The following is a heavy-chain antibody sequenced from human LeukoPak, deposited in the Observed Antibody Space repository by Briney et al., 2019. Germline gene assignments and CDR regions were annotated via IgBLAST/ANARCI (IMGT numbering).Heavy chain of an antibody. J-gene: IGHJ4*02. Sequence: GGSLRLSCAASGFTFSSYSMNWVRQAPGKGLEWVSSISSSSSYIYYADSVKGRFTISRDNAKKSLYLQMNSLRAEDTAVYYCARDPAAPLRFLEWLSYIDYWGQGTLVTVSS. CDR1: GFTFSSYS. V-gene: IGHV3-21*01. D-gene: IGHD3-3*01. CDR2: ISSSSSYI. CDR3: ARDPAAPLRFLEWLSYIDY.